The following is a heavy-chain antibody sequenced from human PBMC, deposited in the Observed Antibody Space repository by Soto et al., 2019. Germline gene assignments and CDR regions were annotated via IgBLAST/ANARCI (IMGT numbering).Heavy chain of an antibody. CDR1: GFTFSYHW. V-gene: IGHV3-7*03. Sequence: GGSLRLSFAASGFTFSYHWITWVRQAPGKGLEWVANIKEDGSEKYSVDSVKGRFTISRDNAQNSVLLQMNSLRAEDTAVYYCARGHYDMDVWGQGTTVTVSS. CDR3: ARGHYDMDV. J-gene: IGHJ6*02. CDR2: IKEDGSEK.